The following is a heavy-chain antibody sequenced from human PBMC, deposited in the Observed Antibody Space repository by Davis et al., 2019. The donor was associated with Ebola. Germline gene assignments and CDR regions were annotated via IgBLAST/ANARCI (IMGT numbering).Heavy chain of an antibody. Sequence: AASVKVSCKASGYTFTSYAMNWVRQAPGQGLEWMGWISAYNGNTNYAQKLQGRVTMTEDTSTNTAYMELSSLRSEDTAVYYCTVGGIGGMGDYWGQGTLVTVSS. J-gene: IGHJ4*02. D-gene: IGHD1-26*01. V-gene: IGHV1-18*01. CDR3: TVGGIGGMGDY. CDR2: ISAYNGNT. CDR1: GYTFTSYA.